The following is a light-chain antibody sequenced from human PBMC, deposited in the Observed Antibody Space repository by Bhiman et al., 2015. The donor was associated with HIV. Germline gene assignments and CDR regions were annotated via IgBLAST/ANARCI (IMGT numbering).Light chain of an antibody. CDR2: DNT. CDR1: SSDVGGYNY. V-gene: IGLV2-14*03. Sequence: QSALTQPASVSGSPGQSITISCTGTSSDVGGYNYVSWYQQHPGKAPKLLIYDNTIRPSGVPDRFSGSKSGTSASLAITGLQAEDEADYFCQSFDTRPSGFVFGSGTKVTVL. J-gene: IGLJ1*01. CDR3: QSFDTRPSGFV.